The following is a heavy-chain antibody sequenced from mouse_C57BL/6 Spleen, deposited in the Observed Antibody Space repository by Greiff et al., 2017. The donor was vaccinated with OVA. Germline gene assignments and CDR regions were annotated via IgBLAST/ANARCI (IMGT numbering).Heavy chain of an antibody. Sequence: QVQLQQPGAELVKPGASVKLSCKASGYTFTSYWMQWVKQRPGQGLEWIGEIDPSDSYTNYNQKFKGKATLTVDTSSSTAYMQLSSLTSEDSAVYYCATSFYDYDAAYWGQGTLVTVSA. CDR3: ATSFYDYDAAY. CDR2: IDPSDSYT. CDR1: GYTFTSYW. J-gene: IGHJ3*01. V-gene: IGHV1-50*01. D-gene: IGHD2-4*01.